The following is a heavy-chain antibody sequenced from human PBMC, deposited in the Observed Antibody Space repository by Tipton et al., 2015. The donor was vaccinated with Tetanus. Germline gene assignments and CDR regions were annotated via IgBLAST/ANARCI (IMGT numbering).Heavy chain of an antibody. V-gene: IGHV4-4*01. Sequence: SLRLSCDVSGGPVSSSNWWSWVRQAPGKGLEWIGEIYYSGTTNYNPSLKSRVTISTDKSKNQVSLRLNSVTAADTAVYFCARTPDYYYGMDVWGQGTLVTVSS. J-gene: IGHJ6*02. CDR2: IYYSGTT. CDR3: ARTPDYYYGMDV. CDR1: GGPVSSSNW.